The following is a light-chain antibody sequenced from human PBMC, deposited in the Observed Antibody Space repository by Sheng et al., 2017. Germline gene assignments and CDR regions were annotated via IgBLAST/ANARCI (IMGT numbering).Light chain of an antibody. V-gene: IGKV1-5*03. CDR3: KQYVRFYS. Sequence: IQMTQSPSTLSASVGDRVTITCRASQTLNNALAWYQVKPGKAPKFLIYQASTLQQGVPSRFSGSGSGTEFTLTISNLQPDDFATYYCKQYVRFYSFAQGTKLETK. J-gene: IGKJ2*03. CDR1: QTLNNA. CDR2: QAS.